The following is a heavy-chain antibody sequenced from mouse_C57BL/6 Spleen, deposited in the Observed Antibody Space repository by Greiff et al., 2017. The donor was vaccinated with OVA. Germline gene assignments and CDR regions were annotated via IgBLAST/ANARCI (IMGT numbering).Heavy chain of an antibody. CDR1: GFSLTSYG. Sequence: VKLVESGPGLVQPSQSLSITCTVSGFSLTSYGVHWVRQSPGKGLEWLGVIWSGGSTDYNAAFISSLSISKDNSKSQVFFKMNSLQADDTAIYYCARINTGDAMDYWGQGTSVTVSS. CDR3: ARINTGDAMDY. V-gene: IGHV2-2*01. J-gene: IGHJ4*01. CDR2: IWSGGST.